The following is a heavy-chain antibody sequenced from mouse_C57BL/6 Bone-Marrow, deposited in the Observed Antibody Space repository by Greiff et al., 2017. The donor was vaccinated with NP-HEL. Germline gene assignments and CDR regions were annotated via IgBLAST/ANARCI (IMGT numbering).Heavy chain of an antibody. D-gene: IGHD1-1*01. Sequence: EVQLQQSGPELVKPGASVKISCKASGYSFTGYYMHWVKQSHGNILDWIGYIYPYNGVSSYNQKFKGKATLTVDKSSSTAYMELRSLTSEDSAVYYCARSPFTTVRYYAMDYWGQGTSVTVSS. CDR1: GYSFTGYY. CDR2: IYPYNGVS. CDR3: ARSPFTTVRYYAMDY. V-gene: IGHV1-31*01. J-gene: IGHJ4*01.